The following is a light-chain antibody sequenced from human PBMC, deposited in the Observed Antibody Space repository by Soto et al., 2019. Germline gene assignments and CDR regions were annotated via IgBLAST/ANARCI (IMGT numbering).Light chain of an antibody. V-gene: IGLV1-40*01. CDR3: QSYDSSLSVLV. CDR2: GNS. J-gene: IGLJ1*01. CDR1: SSNIGAGYD. Sequence: QLVLTQPPSVSGAPGQRVTISCTGSSSNIGAGYDVHWYQQLPGTAPKLLIYGNSNRPSGVPDRFSGSKSGTSASLAITGLQAEDEADYYCQSYDSSLSVLVFGTGTKVTVL.